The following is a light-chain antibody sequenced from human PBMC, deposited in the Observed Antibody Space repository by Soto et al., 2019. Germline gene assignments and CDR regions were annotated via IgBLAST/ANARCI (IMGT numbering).Light chain of an antibody. CDR2: DAS. CDR3: QQYDNLPLT. J-gene: IGKJ3*01. CDR1: QDISNY. V-gene: IGKV1-33*01. Sequence: DIQMTQSPSSLSASAGDRGTITCQASQDISNYLNWYQQKPGKAPKLLIFDASNLETGVPSRFTGSGFGTDFTFTISSLQPEDIATYYCQQYDNLPLTFGPGTKVDIK.